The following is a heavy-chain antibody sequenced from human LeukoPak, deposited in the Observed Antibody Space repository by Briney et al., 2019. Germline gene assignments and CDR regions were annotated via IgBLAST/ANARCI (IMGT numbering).Heavy chain of an antibody. J-gene: IGHJ4*02. D-gene: IGHD6-6*01. CDR1: GFTFSSYA. Sequence: GGSLRLSCAASGFTFSSYAMNWVRQAPGKGREWVSGISNSGGSTYYADSVKGRFTISRDNSKNTLYLQMNSLRAEDTAVYYCAKETSSSFDYWGQGTLVTVSS. CDR3: AKETSSSFDY. CDR2: ISNSGGST. V-gene: IGHV3-23*01.